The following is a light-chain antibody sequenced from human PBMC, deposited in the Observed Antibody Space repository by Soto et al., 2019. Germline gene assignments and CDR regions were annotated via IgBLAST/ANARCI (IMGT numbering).Light chain of an antibody. CDR3: QHLNNYPPFT. V-gene: IGKV1-9*01. CDR2: GTF. J-gene: IGKJ3*01. Sequence: IQLTQSPSSLSASVGDRVSITCRASQDIKTYFAWYQQKRGEAPKLLISGTFTLQSGVPSRFNGSGSGTEFTLTISRLQPEDCATYYCQHLNNYPPFTFGPGTKVD. CDR1: QDIKTY.